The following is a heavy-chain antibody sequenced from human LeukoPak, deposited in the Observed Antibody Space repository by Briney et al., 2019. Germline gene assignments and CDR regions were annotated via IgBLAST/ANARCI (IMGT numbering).Heavy chain of an antibody. V-gene: IGHV1-18*01. J-gene: IGHJ5*02. CDR2: ISAYNGNT. D-gene: IGHD3-22*01. CDR1: GYTFTSYG. Sequence: ASVKVSCKASGYTFTSYGITWVRLAPGQGLEWMGWISAYNGNTNYAQMFQGRVIMTTDTSTNTAYMELRSLRADDTAMYYCARAPSYDSSGYPNWFDPWGQGTLVTVSS. CDR3: ARAPSYDSSGYPNWFDP.